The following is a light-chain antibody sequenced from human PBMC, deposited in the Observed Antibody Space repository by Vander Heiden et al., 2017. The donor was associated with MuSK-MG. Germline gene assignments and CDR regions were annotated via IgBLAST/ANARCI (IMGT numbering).Light chain of an antibody. CDR2: DVS. CDR1: SSDVGGYNY. CDR3: SSYTSSSLYV. V-gene: IGLV2-14*03. Sequence: QSALTQPASVSGSPGQSITISCTGTSSDVGGYNYVSWYQQHPGKAPKLMIYDVSNRPSGVSNRFSGSKSGNTASLTISGLQAGDEADYYCSSYTSSSLYVFGTGTKVNVL. J-gene: IGLJ1*01.